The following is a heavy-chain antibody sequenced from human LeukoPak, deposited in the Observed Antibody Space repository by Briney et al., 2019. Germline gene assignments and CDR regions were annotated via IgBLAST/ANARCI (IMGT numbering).Heavy chain of an antibody. CDR1: GYTFTSYA. J-gene: IGHJ4*02. V-gene: IGHV1-3*01. CDR2: INAGHGNT. Sequence: ASVKVSCKASGYTFTSYAIQWVRQAPGQRLEWMGWINAGHGNTKYSQNFQGRVTITRNTSISTAYMELSSLRSEDTAVYYCARGLGFDYWGQGTLVTVSS. CDR3: ARGLGFDY. D-gene: IGHD1-26*01.